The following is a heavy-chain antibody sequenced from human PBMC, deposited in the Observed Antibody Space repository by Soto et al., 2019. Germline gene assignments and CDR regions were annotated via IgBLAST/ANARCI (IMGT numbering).Heavy chain of an antibody. V-gene: IGHV3-23*01. D-gene: IGHD3-3*01. CDR2: ISGSGGST. Sequence: GGSLRLSCAASGFTFSSYAMSWVRQAPGKGLEWVSAISGSGGSTYYADSVKGRFTISRDNSKNTLYLQMNSLRAEDTAVYYCAKAKFAGITIFGVVITNDYWGQGTLVTVSS. CDR3: AKAKFAGITIFGVVITNDY. J-gene: IGHJ4*02. CDR1: GFTFSSYA.